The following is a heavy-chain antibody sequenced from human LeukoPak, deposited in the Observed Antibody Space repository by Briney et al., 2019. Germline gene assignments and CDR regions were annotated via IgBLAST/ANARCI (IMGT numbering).Heavy chain of an antibody. D-gene: IGHD6-19*01. CDR1: GFTFSSYA. Sequence: GRSLRLSCAASGFTFSSYAMHWVRQAPGKGLEWVAVISYDGSNKYYADSVKGRFTISRDNSENTLYLQMNSLRAEDTAVYYCARDWLSKYYFDYWGQGTLVTVSS. V-gene: IGHV3-30-3*01. CDR2: ISYDGSNK. CDR3: ARDWLSKYYFDY. J-gene: IGHJ4*02.